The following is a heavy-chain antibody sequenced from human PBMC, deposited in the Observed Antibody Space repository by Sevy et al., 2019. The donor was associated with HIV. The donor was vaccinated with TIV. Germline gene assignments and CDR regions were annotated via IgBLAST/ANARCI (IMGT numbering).Heavy chain of an antibody. J-gene: IGHJ5*02. CDR3: ARGGNGIPAAVFRFDP. CDR1: GGSVSSGSYY. Sequence: SENLSLTCTVSGGSVSSGSYYWSWIRQPPGKGLEWIGYIYYSGSTNYNPSLKSRVTISVDTSKNQFSLKLSSVTAADTAVYYCARGGNGIPAAVFRFDPWGQGTLVTVSS. V-gene: IGHV4-61*01. D-gene: IGHD6-13*01. CDR2: IYYSGST.